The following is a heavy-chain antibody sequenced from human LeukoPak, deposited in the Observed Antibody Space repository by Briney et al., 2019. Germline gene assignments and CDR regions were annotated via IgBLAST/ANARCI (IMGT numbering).Heavy chain of an antibody. CDR3: VRDLGY. V-gene: IGHV3-66*01. CDR1: GFSVSGNF. CDR2: IYIGGST. Sequence: GGSLRLSCAASGFSVSGNFMSWVRQAPGKGLEWVSIIYIGGSTFYADSVKGRFTISRDNSKNALYLQMNSLRAEDTAVYYCVRDLGYWGQGTLVTVSS. J-gene: IGHJ4*02.